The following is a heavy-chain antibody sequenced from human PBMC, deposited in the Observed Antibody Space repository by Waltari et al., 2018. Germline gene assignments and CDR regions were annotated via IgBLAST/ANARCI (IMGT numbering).Heavy chain of an antibody. Sequence: EVQLVESGGGLVQPGGSLRLSCAASGSTFHTQWLKWIRQAPGKGLEWVANINPDGSQKFYVDSVKGRFTVSRDNAQNSLYLQMNNLRAEDTAVYYCTTLARGESGDYWGQGTLVTVSS. CDR3: TTLARGESGDY. D-gene: IGHD3-10*01. CDR2: INPDGSQK. V-gene: IGHV3-7*01. J-gene: IGHJ4*02. CDR1: GSTFHTQW.